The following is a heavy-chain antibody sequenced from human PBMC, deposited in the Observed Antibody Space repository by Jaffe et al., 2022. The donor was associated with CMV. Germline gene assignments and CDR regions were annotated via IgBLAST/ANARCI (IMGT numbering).Heavy chain of an antibody. CDR3: TTAWGSYRSYYYGMDV. CDR1: GFTFSNAW. D-gene: IGHD3-16*02. V-gene: IGHV3-15*01. Sequence: EVQLVESGGGLVKPGGSLRLSCAASGFTFSNAWMSWVRQAPGKGLEWVGRIKSKTDGGTTDYAAPVKGRFTISRDDSKNTLYLQMNSLKTEDTAVYYCTTAWGSYRSYYYGMDVWGQGTTVTVSS. CDR2: IKSKTDGGTT. J-gene: IGHJ6*02.